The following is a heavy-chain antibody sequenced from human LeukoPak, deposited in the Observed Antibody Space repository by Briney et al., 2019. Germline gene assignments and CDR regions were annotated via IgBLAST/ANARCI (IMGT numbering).Heavy chain of an antibody. CDR1: GFTFSSYT. J-gene: IGHJ4*02. CDR3: ARDYEYCSSTSCYASGY. Sequence: GGSLRLSCAASGFTFSSYTMSWVRQAPGKGLEWVSAISGSGGSTYYADSVKGRFTISRDNSKNTLYLQMNSLGAEGTAVYYCARDYEYCSSTSCYASGYWGQGTLVTVSS. CDR2: ISGSGGST. V-gene: IGHV3-23*01. D-gene: IGHD2-2*01.